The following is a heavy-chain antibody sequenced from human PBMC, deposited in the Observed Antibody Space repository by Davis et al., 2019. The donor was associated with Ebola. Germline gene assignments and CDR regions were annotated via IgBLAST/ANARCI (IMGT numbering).Heavy chain of an antibody. CDR2: IWYDGSNK. D-gene: IGHD5-18*01. CDR1: GFTFSSYA. V-gene: IGHV3-33*08. J-gene: IGHJ4*02. CDR3: ARVTRLGLWFHVDY. Sequence: PGGSLRLSCAASGFTFSSYAMHWVRQAPGKGLEWVAVIWYDGSNKYYADSVKGRFTISRDNSKNTLYLQMNSLRAEDTAVYYCARVTRLGLWFHVDYWGQGTLVTVSS.